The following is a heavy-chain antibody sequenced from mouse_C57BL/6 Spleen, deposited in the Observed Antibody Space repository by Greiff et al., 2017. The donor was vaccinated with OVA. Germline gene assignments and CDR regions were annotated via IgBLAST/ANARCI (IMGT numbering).Heavy chain of an antibody. J-gene: IGHJ1*03. CDR2: IWGDGST. Sequence: QVHVKQSGPGLVAPSQSLSITCTVSGFSLTSYGVSWVRQPPGKGLEWLGVIWGDGSTNYHSALISRLSISKDNSKSQVFLKLNSLQTDDTATYYCAKGAAIYYDYDRVYFDVWGTGTTVTVSS. V-gene: IGHV2-3*01. CDR1: GFSLTSYG. CDR3: AKGAAIYYDYDRVYFDV. D-gene: IGHD2-4*01.